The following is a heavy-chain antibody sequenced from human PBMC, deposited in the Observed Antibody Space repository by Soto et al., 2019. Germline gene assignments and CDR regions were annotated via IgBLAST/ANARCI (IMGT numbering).Heavy chain of an antibody. V-gene: IGHV4-39*01. CDR3: ARVISSSPSLGLPYYYYGMDV. Sequence: QLQLQESGPGLVKPSETLSLSCTVSGGSISSRSYYWGWIRQPPGKGLEWIGSIYYSGSTYYNPSLNSRVTISVDTTNSRFSLKLSSVTAADTAVYYCARVISSSPSLGLPYYYYGMDVWGLGTTVTVSS. J-gene: IGHJ6*02. CDR1: GGSISSRSYY. CDR2: IYYSGST. D-gene: IGHD6-6*01.